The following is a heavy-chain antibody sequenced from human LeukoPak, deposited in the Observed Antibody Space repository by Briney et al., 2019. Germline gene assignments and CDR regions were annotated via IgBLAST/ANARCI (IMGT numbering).Heavy chain of an antibody. V-gene: IGHV3-30*02. J-gene: IGHJ3*02. Sequence: SGGSLRLSCAASGFTFSSYGMHWVRQAPGKGLEWVAFIRYDGSNKYYADSVKGRFTISRDNSKNTLYLQMNSLRAEDTAVYYCAKDGLHAFDIWGQGTMVTVSS. CDR3: AKDGLHAFDI. CDR2: IRYDGSNK. D-gene: IGHD3-10*01. CDR1: GFTFSSYG.